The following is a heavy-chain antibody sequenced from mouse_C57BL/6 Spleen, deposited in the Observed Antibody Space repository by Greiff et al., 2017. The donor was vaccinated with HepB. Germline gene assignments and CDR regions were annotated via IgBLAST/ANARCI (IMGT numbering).Heavy chain of an antibody. D-gene: IGHD1-1*01. CDR3: YYYYGSRDYFDY. Sequence: QVQLQQSGPELVKPGASVKISCKASGYAFSSSWMNWVKQRPGKGLEWIGRIYPGDGDTNYNGKFKGKATLTADKSSSTAYMQLSSLTSEDSAVYFCYYYYGSRDYFDYWGQGTTLTVSS. CDR2: IYPGDGDT. J-gene: IGHJ2*01. V-gene: IGHV1-82*01. CDR1: GYAFSSSW.